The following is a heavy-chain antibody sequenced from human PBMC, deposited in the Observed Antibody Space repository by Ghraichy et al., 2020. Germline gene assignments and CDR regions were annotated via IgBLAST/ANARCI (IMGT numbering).Heavy chain of an antibody. D-gene: IGHD5-18*01. V-gene: IGHV3-30*04. J-gene: IGHJ4*02. Sequence: GGSLRLSCAASGFTFSSYAMHWVRQAPGKGLEWVAVISYDGSNKYYVDSVKGRFTISRDNSKNTLYLQMNSLRAEDTAVYYCARDKWIQLWLLADYWGQGTLVTVSS. CDR2: ISYDGSNK. CDR3: ARDKWIQLWLLADY. CDR1: GFTFSSYA.